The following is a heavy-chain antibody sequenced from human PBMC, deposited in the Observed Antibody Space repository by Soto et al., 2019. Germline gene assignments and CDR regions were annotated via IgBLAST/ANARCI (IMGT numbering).Heavy chain of an antibody. J-gene: IGHJ6*02. CDR1: GCRFSSYW. Sequence: GASLQISCKGSGCRFSSYWIGWVRQMHGKGLEWMGIIYPGDSDTRYSPSFQGQVTISADKSISTAYLQWSSLKASDTAMYYCARHGTAISYYYYYGMDVWGQGTTVTAP. CDR3: ARHGTAISYYYYYGMDV. D-gene: IGHD5-18*01. CDR2: IYPGDSDT. V-gene: IGHV5-51*01.